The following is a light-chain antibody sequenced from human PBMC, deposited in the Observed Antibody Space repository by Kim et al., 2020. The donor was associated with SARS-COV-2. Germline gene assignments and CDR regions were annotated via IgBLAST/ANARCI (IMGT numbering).Light chain of an antibody. V-gene: IGLV2-11*01. Sequence: GQSVTISCTGTSSDVGGYVLVSWYQQFPGKAPKLIIYDDYNRPSAVPDRFSGSKSGNTASLTISGLQTEDEADYYCCSYAGSFSWVFGGGTQLTVL. CDR1: SSDVGGYVL. CDR3: CSYAGSFSWV. J-gene: IGLJ3*02. CDR2: DDY.